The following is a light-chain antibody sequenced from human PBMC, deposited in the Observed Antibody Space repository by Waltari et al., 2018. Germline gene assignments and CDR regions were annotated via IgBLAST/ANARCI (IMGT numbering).Light chain of an antibody. CDR3: HQSYGTPT. CDR2: AAS. CDR1: QNIGSS. J-gene: IGKJ3*01. Sequence: DIQMTQSPSSLSASVGDRVTITCRASQNIGSSLNWYQHKPGKAPHLLIYAASSLQSWVQSRFSGSGSESGTDFTLTISRLHPEDFAICYCHQSYGTPTFGPGTKVDIK. V-gene: IGKV1-39*01.